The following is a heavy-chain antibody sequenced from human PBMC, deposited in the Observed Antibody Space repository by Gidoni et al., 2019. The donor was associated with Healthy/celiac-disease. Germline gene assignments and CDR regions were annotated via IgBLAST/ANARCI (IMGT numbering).Heavy chain of an antibody. CDR3: AKGRATQVFYFDY. Sequence: EVKLVESGGVVVQPGGSLKLPCAATGSTFDAYTMHWFRQAPGKGLEWVSLISWDGGSTYYADSVKGRFTISRDNSKNSLYLQINSLRTEDTALYYCAKGRATQVFYFDYWGQGTLVTVSS. CDR2: ISWDGGST. J-gene: IGHJ4*02. V-gene: IGHV3-43*01. CDR1: GSTFDAYT. D-gene: IGHD1-26*01.